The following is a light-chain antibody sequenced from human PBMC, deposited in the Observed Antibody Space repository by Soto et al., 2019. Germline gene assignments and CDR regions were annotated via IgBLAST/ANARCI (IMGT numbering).Light chain of an antibody. J-gene: IGLJ1*01. V-gene: IGLV2-23*01. Sequence: QSALTQPASVSGSPGQSITISCAGTSSDVGGYNLVSWYQQHPGKAPKLMIYEDNEWPSGVSNRFSGSKSGNTASLTISGLRAEDEADYYCCSYAGGSTYAFGTGTKVTVL. CDR3: CSYAGGSTYA. CDR1: SSDVGGYNL. CDR2: EDN.